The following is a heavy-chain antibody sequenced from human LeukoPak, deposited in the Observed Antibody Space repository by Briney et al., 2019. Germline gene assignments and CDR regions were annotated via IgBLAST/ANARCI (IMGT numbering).Heavy chain of an antibody. D-gene: IGHD4-17*01. CDR1: GFTFSSYS. V-gene: IGHV3-21*04. Sequence: AGGSLRLSCAASGFTFSSYSMNWVRQAPGKGLEWVSSISSSSSYIYYADSVKGRFTISRDNSRSTLYLQMNSLRAEDTAVYYCSKKGQNEDYGKPDWGQGTLVTVSS. J-gene: IGHJ4*02. CDR3: SKKGQNEDYGKPD. CDR2: ISSSSSYI.